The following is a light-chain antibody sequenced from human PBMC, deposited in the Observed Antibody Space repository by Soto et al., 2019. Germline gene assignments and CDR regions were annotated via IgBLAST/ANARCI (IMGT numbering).Light chain of an antibody. CDR1: QSVSRRL. Sequence: ESVLTQSPGTLSLSPGGRATISCRASQSVSRRLSWYQHRPGQSPRLLIAVASLRASGVPVRFSGSGSGTDFTLTIIRLEPEDFAVYYCQHYGETPITFGLGTRL. CDR3: QHYGETPIT. CDR2: VAS. J-gene: IGKJ5*01. V-gene: IGKV3-20*01.